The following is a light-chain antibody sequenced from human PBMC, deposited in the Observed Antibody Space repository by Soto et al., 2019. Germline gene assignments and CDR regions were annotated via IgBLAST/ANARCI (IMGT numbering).Light chain of an antibody. CDR2: DAS. CDR3: QQRSNWPLT. J-gene: IGKJ4*01. Sequence: EIELAQSPGTLSLSPGERATLSCKASQSISSTLLAWYQQKPGQAPRLLIYDASNRATGIPARFSGSGSGTDFTLTISSLEPEDFAVYYCQQRSNWPLTFGGGTKVDIK. V-gene: IGKV3-11*01. CDR1: QSISST.